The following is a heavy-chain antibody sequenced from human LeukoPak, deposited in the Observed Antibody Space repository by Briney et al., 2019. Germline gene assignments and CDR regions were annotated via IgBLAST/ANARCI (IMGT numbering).Heavy chain of an antibody. V-gene: IGHV1-2*02. D-gene: IGHD6-6*01. Sequence: ASVKVSCKASGYTFTGYYMHWVRQAPGQGLEWMGWINPNSGGTNSAQKFQGRVTMTRDTSISTAYMELSRLRSDDTAVYYCAREPVAIAASDLPDYYMDVWGKGTTVTVSS. CDR2: INPNSGGT. CDR1: GYTFTGYY. CDR3: AREPVAIAASDLPDYYMDV. J-gene: IGHJ6*03.